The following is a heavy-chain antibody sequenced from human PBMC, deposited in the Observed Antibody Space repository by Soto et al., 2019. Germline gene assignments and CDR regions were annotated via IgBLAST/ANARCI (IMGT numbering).Heavy chain of an antibody. Sequence: ASVKVSCKASGYTFTSYYMRWVRQAPGQGLEWMGIINPSGGSTSYAQKFQGRVTMTRDTSTSTVYMELSSLRSEDTAVYYCARGDSSGWYGAAYYYYYGMDVWGQGTTVTVSS. CDR2: INPSGGST. CDR1: GYTFTSYY. V-gene: IGHV1-46*01. D-gene: IGHD6-19*01. CDR3: ARGDSSGWYGAAYYYYYGMDV. J-gene: IGHJ6*02.